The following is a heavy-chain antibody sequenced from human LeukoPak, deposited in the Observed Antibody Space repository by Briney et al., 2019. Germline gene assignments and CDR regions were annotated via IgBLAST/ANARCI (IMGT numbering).Heavy chain of an antibody. CDR1: GITFSSYG. V-gene: IGHV3-30*18. J-gene: IGHJ4*02. Sequence: GGSLRLSCAASGITFSSYGMHWVRQAPGKGLEWVAVISYDGNNKYYADSVKGRFTISRDNSKNTLYLQMNSLRAEDTAIYYCAKVRDGYNSPIDYWGQGTLVTVSS. CDR3: AKVRDGYNSPIDY. CDR2: ISYDGNNK. D-gene: IGHD5-24*01.